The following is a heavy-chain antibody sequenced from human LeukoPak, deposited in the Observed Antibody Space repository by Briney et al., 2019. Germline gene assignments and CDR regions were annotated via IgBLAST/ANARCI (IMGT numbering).Heavy chain of an antibody. CDR1: GGSISNYY. J-gene: IGHJ5*02. Sequence: SETLSLNCTVSGGSISNYYWSWLRQPPGKGLEWIGYIYYSGSTNYNPSLKSRVTISVDTFKNQFSLKLSSVTAADTAVYYCARDGSGSYWETWGQGTLVTVSS. CDR3: ARDGSGSYWET. D-gene: IGHD3-10*01. CDR2: IYYSGST. V-gene: IGHV4-59*01.